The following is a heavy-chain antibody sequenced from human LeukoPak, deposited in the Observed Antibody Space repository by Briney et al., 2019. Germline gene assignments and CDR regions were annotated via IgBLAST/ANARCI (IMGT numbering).Heavy chain of an antibody. CDR1: GFTFSSCA. J-gene: IGHJ5*02. D-gene: IGHD5-18*01. CDR3: ARPGYSYGGGFDP. Sequence: GGSLRLSCAASGFTFSSCAMHWVRQAPGKGLEWVAVISYDGSDIYYTDSVKGRFTISRDNSKNTLYLQMDSLRAEDTAVYYCARPGYSYGGGFDPWGQGTLVTVSS. CDR2: ISYDGSDI. V-gene: IGHV3-30-3*01.